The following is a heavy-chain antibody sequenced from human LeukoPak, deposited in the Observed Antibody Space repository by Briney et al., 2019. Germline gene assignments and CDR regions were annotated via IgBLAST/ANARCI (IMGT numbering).Heavy chain of an antibody. CDR1: EITFSNQW. CDR2: INQDGSDK. V-gene: IGHV3-7*04. Sequence: GGSLRLSCAVSEITFSNQWMTWVRRAPGQGLEWVGNINQDGSDKYYVDSVKGRFTTSRDNAKNSVYLQMNSLRVEDTAVYYCSRDVRAFDIWGQGAMVTVSS. CDR3: SRDVRAFDI. J-gene: IGHJ3*02.